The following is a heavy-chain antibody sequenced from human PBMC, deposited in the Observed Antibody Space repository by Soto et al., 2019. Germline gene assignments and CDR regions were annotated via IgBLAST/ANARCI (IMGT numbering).Heavy chain of an antibody. D-gene: IGHD3-16*01. Sequence: PWWFLRLSCSASVFTFSSYAMHWFRRAPGKGLEWVAVISYDGSNKYYADSVKGRFTISRDNSKNTPYLQMNSLRAEDTAVYYCARDEVLGAGYFDYWGQGTLVTVSS. J-gene: IGHJ4*02. V-gene: IGHV3-30-3*01. CDR3: ARDEVLGAGYFDY. CDR1: VFTFSSYA. CDR2: ISYDGSNK.